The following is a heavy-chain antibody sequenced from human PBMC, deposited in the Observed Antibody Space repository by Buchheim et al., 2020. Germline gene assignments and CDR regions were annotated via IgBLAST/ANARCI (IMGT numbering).Heavy chain of an antibody. D-gene: IGHD6-19*01. CDR3: AKDSSSGWYSSFDY. CDR2: ISYDGSNK. V-gene: IGHV3-30*18. CDR1: GFTFSSYG. J-gene: IGHJ4*02. Sequence: QVQLVESGGGVVQPGRSLRLSCAASGFTFSSYGMHWVRQAPGKGLEWVAVISYDGSNKYYADSVKGRFTISRDNSKNTLYLQMYSLRAEDTAVYYCAKDSSSGWYSSFDYWGQGTL.